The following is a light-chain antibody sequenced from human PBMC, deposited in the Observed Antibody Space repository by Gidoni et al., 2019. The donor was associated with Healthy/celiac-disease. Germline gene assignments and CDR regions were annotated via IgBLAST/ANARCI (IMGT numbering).Light chain of an antibody. CDR3: QQRSNWPGT. CDR1: QSVSSY. CDR2: GAS. Sequence: VLTHSPATLSLSPGERATLSCRARQSVSSYLAWYQQKPGQAPRLLIYGASTRATGIPARFSGSGSGTDFTLTISSLEPEDFAVYYCQQRSNWPGTFGQGTRLEIK. J-gene: IGKJ5*01. V-gene: IGKV3-11*01.